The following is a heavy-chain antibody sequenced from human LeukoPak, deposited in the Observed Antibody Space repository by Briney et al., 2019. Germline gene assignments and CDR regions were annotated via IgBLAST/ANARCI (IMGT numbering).Heavy chain of an antibody. Sequence: GGSLRLSCAASGFTVSSNYMSWVRQAPGKGLEWVSVIYSGGSTYYADSVKGRFTISRDNSKNTLYLQMNSLRAEDTAVYYCARRPPRCYDYVWGSYPDYFDYWGQGTLVTVSS. D-gene: IGHD3-16*02. J-gene: IGHJ4*02. CDR2: IYSGGST. V-gene: IGHV3-66*01. CDR3: ARRPPRCYDYVWGSYPDYFDY. CDR1: GFTVSSNY.